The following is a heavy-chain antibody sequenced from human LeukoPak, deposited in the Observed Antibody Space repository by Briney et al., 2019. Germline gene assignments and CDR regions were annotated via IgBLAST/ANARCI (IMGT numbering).Heavy chain of an antibody. CDR2: ISYDGSNE. CDR3: AREPYSSGWYFSYYFDY. Sequence: GRSLRLSCAASGFTFSSYAIHWVRQAPGKGLEWVAVISYDGSNEYYADSVKGRFTISRDNSKNALYLQMNSLRVEDTAVYYCAREPYSSGWYFSYYFDYWGQGTLVTVSS. D-gene: IGHD6-19*01. J-gene: IGHJ4*02. V-gene: IGHV3-30-3*01. CDR1: GFTFSSYA.